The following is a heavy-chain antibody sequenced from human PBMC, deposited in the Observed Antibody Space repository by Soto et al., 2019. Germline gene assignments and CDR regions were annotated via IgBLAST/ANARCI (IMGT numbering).Heavy chain of an antibody. Sequence: QVQLVQSGAEVKKPGSSVKVSCKASGGTFSSYTISWVRQAPGQGLEWMGRIIPILGIANYAQKFQGRVTITADKSTSTAYMELSSLRSEDTAVYYCASLPNSSYEIHIDAFDIWGQGTMVTVSS. CDR2: IIPILGIA. D-gene: IGHD6-6*01. CDR3: ASLPNSSYEIHIDAFDI. J-gene: IGHJ3*02. V-gene: IGHV1-69*02. CDR1: GGTFSSYT.